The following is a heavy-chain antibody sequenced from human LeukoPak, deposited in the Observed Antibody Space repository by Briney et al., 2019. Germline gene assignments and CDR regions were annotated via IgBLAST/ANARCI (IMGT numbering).Heavy chain of an antibody. Sequence: SETLSLTCAVSGGSISTYYWNWIRQPPGKGLEWIGYIYHSGSTNYNPSLQSRVTISVDTSKNQFSLNLNSVTAADTAVHYCARGGAARLHFQNWGQGTLVTVSS. D-gene: IGHD6-6*01. V-gene: IGHV4-59*01. J-gene: IGHJ1*01. CDR3: ARGGAARLHFQN. CDR2: IYHSGST. CDR1: GGSISTYY.